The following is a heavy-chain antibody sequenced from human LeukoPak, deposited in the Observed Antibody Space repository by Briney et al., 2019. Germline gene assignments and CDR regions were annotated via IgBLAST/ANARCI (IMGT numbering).Heavy chain of an antibody. J-gene: IGHJ4*02. CDR2: ISWNSGSI. CDR3: AKADKRYCSSTSCYAGADY. V-gene: IGHV3-9*01. D-gene: IGHD2-2*01. CDR1: GFTFDDYA. Sequence: SGGSLRLSCAASGFTFDDYAMHWVRQAPGKGLEWVSGISWNSGSIGYADSVKGRFTISRDNAKNSLYLQMNSLRAEDTASYYCAKADKRYCSSTSCYAGADYWGQGTLVAVSS.